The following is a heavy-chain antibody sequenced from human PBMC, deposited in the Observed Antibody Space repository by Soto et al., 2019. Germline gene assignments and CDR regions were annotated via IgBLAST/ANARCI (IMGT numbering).Heavy chain of an antibody. V-gene: IGHV3-33*01. Sequence: QVQLVESGGGVVQPGRSLRLSCAASGFTFSSYGMHWVRRAPGKGLEWVAVIWYDGSNKYYADSVKGRFTISRDNSKNTLYLQMNSLRAEDTAVYYCARDAGGSGSSYYYSMDVWGKGTTVTVSS. J-gene: IGHJ6*03. D-gene: IGHD3-10*01. CDR2: IWYDGSNK. CDR1: GFTFSSYG. CDR3: ARDAGGSGSSYYYSMDV.